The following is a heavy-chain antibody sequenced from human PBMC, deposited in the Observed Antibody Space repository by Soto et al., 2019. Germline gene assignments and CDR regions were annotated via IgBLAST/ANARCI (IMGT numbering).Heavy chain of an antibody. V-gene: IGHV3-13*01. CDR1: GFTFSSYD. D-gene: IGHD2-15*01. Sequence: GGSLRLSCAASGFTFSSYDMHWVRQATGKGLEWVSAIGTAGDTYYPGSVKGRFTNSRENAKNSLYLQMNSLRAGDTAVYYCARDGLHCSGGSCYRLDAFDIWGQGTMVTVSS. J-gene: IGHJ3*02. CDR2: IGTAGDT. CDR3: ARDGLHCSGGSCYRLDAFDI.